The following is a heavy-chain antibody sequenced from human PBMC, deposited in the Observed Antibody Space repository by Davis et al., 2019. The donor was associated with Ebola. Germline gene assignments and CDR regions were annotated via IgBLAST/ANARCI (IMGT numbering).Heavy chain of an antibody. Sequence: SETLSLTCTVSGGSISSYYWSWIRQPPGKGLEWIGYIYYSGSPNYNPSLKSRVTISVDTSKNQFSLKLSSVTAADTAVYYCARLAYYYDSSGYYGRGGFDYWGQGTLVTVSS. V-gene: IGHV4-59*01. D-gene: IGHD3-22*01. CDR2: IYYSGSP. J-gene: IGHJ4*02. CDR3: ARLAYYYDSSGYYGRGGFDY. CDR1: GGSISSYY.